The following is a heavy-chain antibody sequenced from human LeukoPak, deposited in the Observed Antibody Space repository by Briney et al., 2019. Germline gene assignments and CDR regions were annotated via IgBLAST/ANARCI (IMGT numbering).Heavy chain of an antibody. CDR1: GFTFSSYA. D-gene: IGHD3-22*01. V-gene: IGHV3-23*01. CDR2: IIESGGRT. Sequence: GGSLRLSCAASGFTFSSYAMSWVRQAPAKGLEWVSAIIESGGRTYYADSVKGRFTISRDNSKNTLYLQMSSLRGEDTAIYYCAKEYSRASFADYWGQGTLVTVSP. CDR3: AKEYSRASFADY. J-gene: IGHJ4*02.